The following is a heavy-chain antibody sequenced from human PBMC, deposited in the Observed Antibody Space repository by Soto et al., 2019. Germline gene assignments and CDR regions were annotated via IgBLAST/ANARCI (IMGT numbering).Heavy chain of an antibody. V-gene: IGHV4-39*01. CDR3: ARQGVGYSSSWQFDY. Sequence: PSETLSLTCTVSGGSISSSSYYWGWIRQPPGKGLEWIGSIYYSGSTYYNPSLKSRVTISVDTSKNQFSLKLSSVTAADTAVYYCARQGVGYSSSWQFDYWGQGTLVTVSS. D-gene: IGHD6-13*01. CDR2: IYYSGST. J-gene: IGHJ4*02. CDR1: GGSISSSSYY.